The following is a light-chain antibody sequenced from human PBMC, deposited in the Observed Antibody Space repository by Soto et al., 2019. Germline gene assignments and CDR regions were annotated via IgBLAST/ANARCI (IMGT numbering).Light chain of an antibody. Sequence: DIQMTQSPSSLSVSVGDRVVITCRASQSISTFLNWYQQKPGKAPSLLIYGAFNLQSAVPSRFSGSGSGTDFTLTINSLHPEDFATYYCQQGYGLPPTFGQGTKVEIK. V-gene: IGKV1-39*01. CDR3: QQGYGLPPT. CDR1: QSISTF. J-gene: IGKJ1*01. CDR2: GAF.